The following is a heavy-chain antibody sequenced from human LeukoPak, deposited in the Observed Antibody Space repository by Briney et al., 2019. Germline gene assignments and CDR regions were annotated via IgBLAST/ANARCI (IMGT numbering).Heavy chain of an antibody. CDR3: ARSHPDYYGSSGYLFDY. D-gene: IGHD3-22*01. Sequence: SETLSLTCTVSGGSISSSSYYWGWIRQPPGKGLEWIGSIYYSGSTYYNPSLKSRVTISVDTSKNQFSLKLSSVTAADTAVYYCARSHPDYYGSSGYLFDYWGQGTLVTVSS. V-gene: IGHV4-39*01. CDR1: GGSISSSSYY. J-gene: IGHJ4*02. CDR2: IYYSGST.